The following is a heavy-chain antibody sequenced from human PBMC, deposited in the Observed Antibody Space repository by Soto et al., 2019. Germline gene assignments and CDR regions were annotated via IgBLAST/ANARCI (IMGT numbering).Heavy chain of an antibody. CDR2: MYNTGST. CDR1: GGSISSYY. Sequence: PSETLSLTCTVSGGSISSYYWSWIRQPPGKGLEWIGYMYNTGSTIYNPSFKSRVTISVDTSKIQFSLKLNSVTAADTAVYYCARDLWGYCGTDCYPLDVWGQGTTVTVSS. D-gene: IGHD2-21*02. J-gene: IGHJ6*02. CDR3: ARDLWGYCGTDCYPLDV. V-gene: IGHV4-59*01.